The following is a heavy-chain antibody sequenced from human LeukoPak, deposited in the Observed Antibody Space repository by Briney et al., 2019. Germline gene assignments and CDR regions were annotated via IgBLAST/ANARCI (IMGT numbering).Heavy chain of an antibody. CDR3: ARVAPGISFYYYMDV. CDR2: ISSSSTYI. V-gene: IGHV3-21*01. Sequence: GGSLRLSCAASSFTFRSCSMNWLRQAPGKGLEWVSSISSSSTYIYYAESVKGRFTVSRDNAKNSLYLQMNSLRAEDTAVYYCARVAPGISFYYYMDVWGKGTTVTVSS. CDR1: SFTFRSCS. D-gene: IGHD1-14*01. J-gene: IGHJ6*03.